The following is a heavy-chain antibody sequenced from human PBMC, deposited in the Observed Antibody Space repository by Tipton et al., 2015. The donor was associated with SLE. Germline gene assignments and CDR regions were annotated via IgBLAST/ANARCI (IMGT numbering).Heavy chain of an antibody. CDR1: GGSISSHY. D-gene: IGHD1-26*01. CDR3: ARVRAVGATPDY. J-gene: IGHJ4*02. V-gene: IGHV4-59*11. CDR2: IYYSGST. Sequence: TLSLTCTVSGGSISSHYWRWIRQPPGKGLEWIGYIYYSGSTNYNPSLKSRVTISVDTSKNQFSLKLSSVTAADTAVYYCARVRAVGATPDYWGQGTLVTVSS.